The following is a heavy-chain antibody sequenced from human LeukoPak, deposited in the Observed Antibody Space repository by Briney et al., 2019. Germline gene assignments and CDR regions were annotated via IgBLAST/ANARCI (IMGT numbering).Heavy chain of an antibody. V-gene: IGHV4-59*01. CDR1: GGSISSYY. CDR2: IYYGENT. D-gene: IGHD2-15*01. Sequence: SETLSLTCTVSGGSISSYYWSWIRQPPGKGLEWIGYIYYGENTNCNPSLKSRVTMSVDTSMNQFSLKLSSVTAADTAVYYCARVGGSNYYYGMDVWGQGTTVTVSS. CDR3: ARVGGSNYYYGMDV. J-gene: IGHJ6*02.